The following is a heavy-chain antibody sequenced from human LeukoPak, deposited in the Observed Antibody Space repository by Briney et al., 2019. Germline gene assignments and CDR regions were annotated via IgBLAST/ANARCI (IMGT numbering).Heavy chain of an antibody. Sequence: GGSLRLSCAASGFTFSSYSMSWVRQPPGKGLEWVSSISSSSSDTYYADSLKGRFTISRDNGKNSLYLQMNSLSAEDTALYYCARRIDGYNTNYFDYWGQGTLVTVSS. V-gene: IGHV3-21*01. CDR1: GFTFSSYS. D-gene: IGHD5-24*01. CDR2: ISSSSSDT. J-gene: IGHJ4*02. CDR3: ARRIDGYNTNYFDY.